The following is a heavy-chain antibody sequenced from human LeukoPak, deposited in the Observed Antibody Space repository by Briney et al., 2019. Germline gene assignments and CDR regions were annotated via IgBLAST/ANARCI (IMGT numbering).Heavy chain of an antibody. D-gene: IGHD3-22*01. V-gene: IGHV1-24*01. Sequence: GASVKVSCKVFGWTLSELSIHWVRQAPGKGLEWMGGFDPADEQKINAQSFQGRVTMTEDTSTDTAYIEVSSLRSDDTAVYYCATYDSSGYLDFWGQGTLVTVSS. J-gene: IGHJ4*02. CDR2: FDPADEQK. CDR1: GWTLSELS. CDR3: ATYDSSGYLDF.